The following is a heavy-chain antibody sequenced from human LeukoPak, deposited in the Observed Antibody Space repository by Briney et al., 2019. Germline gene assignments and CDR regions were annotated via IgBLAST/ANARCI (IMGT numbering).Heavy chain of an antibody. Sequence: GGSLRLSCAASGFTFSSYAMSWVRQAPGKGLEWVSAISGSGSSTYYADSVKGRFTISRDNSKNTLYLQMNSLRAEDTAVYYCAKDLNIAAAGEKGPGFDYWGQGTLVTVSS. J-gene: IGHJ4*02. CDR2: ISGSGSST. V-gene: IGHV3-23*01. D-gene: IGHD6-13*01. CDR1: GFTFSSYA. CDR3: AKDLNIAAAGEKGPGFDY.